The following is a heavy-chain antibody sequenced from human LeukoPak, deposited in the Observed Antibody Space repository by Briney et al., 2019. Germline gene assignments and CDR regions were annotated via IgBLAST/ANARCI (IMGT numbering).Heavy chain of an antibody. Sequence: PGRSLRLSCAASGFTFSSYAMHWVRQAPGKGLEWVAVISYDGSNKYYADSVKGRFTISRDNSKNTLYLQMNSLRAEDTAVYYCAKDQDVLRYFDWEIDYWGQGTLVTVSS. CDR3: AKDQDVLRYFDWEIDY. J-gene: IGHJ4*02. CDR1: GFTFSSYA. D-gene: IGHD3-9*01. V-gene: IGHV3-30*04. CDR2: ISYDGSNK.